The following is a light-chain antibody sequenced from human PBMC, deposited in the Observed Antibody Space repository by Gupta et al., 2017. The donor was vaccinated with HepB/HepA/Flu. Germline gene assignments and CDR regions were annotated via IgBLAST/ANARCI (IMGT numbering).Light chain of an antibody. CDR2: GAS. V-gene: IGKV1-9*01. J-gene: IGKJ4*01. CDR3: RQLNSYPIT. CDR1: QDISSY. Sequence: DIQLTQSPSFLSASVGDRVSLTCRASQDISSYLAWYQQMPGKAPKLLIYGASTLQSGVPSRFSGSGSGTEFTLTISSLQPEDIATYYCRQLNSYPITFGGGTKVEIK.